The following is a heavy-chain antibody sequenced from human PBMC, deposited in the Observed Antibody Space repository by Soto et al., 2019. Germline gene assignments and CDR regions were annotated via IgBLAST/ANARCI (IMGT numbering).Heavy chain of an antibody. V-gene: IGHV5-51*01. CDR2: IYPGDSDT. Sequence: PGESLKISCKASGYSFSTYWIAWVRQMPGKGLEWMGIIYPGDSDTRYSPSFQGQVTISADKSISTAYLQWSSLKASDTAMYYCARTSAAGKYYYGMDVWGQGTTVTVSS. D-gene: IGHD6-13*01. CDR1: GYSFSTYW. CDR3: ARTSAAGKYYYGMDV. J-gene: IGHJ6*02.